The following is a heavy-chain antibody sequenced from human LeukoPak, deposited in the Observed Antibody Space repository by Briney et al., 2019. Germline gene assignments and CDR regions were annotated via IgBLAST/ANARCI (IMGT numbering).Heavy chain of an antibody. J-gene: IGHJ4*02. CDR3: SRQGSRSWYGDFDY. CDR2: IYHSGDT. Sequence: SETLSLTCAVSGYSISIGSYWGWVRQPPGKGLEWIGSIYHSGDTYYNPSLRSRLTISVDKFKNQFSLKLTSMTAADTAVYYCSRQGSRSWYGDFDYWGQGTLVTVSS. CDR1: GYSISIGSY. V-gene: IGHV4-38-2*01. D-gene: IGHD6-13*01.